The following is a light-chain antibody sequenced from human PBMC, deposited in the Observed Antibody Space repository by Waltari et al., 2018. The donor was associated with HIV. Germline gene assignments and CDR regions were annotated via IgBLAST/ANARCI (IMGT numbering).Light chain of an antibody. Sequence: QSALTQPASVSGSPGQSITISCTGTSSDVGGYNYVSWYQQHPGKAPKLMIYDVRNRPSGVSNRFSGSKSGNTASLTISGLQAEDEADYYCSSYTSSSTREVFGGGTKLTVL. J-gene: IGLJ3*02. CDR3: SSYTSSSTREV. CDR1: SSDVGGYNY. CDR2: DVR. V-gene: IGLV2-14*03.